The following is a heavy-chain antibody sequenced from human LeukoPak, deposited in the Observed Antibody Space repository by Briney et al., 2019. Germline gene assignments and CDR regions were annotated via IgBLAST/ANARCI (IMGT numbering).Heavy chain of an antibody. V-gene: IGHV3-53*01. J-gene: IGHJ6*02. CDR2: IYSGGST. D-gene: IGHD2-2*01. CDR3: ARAIYQLLSYYYYGMDV. Sequence: GGSLRLSCAASGFTVSSNYMSWVRQAPGKGLEWVSVIYSGGSTYYVDSVKGRFTISRDNAKNSLYLQMNSLRAEDTAVYYCARAIYQLLSYYYYGMDVWGQGTTVTVSS. CDR1: GFTVSSNY.